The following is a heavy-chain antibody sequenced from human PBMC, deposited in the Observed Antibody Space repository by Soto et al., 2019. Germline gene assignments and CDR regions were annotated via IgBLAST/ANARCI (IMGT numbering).Heavy chain of an antibody. V-gene: IGHV2-26*01. J-gene: IGHJ4*02. CDR2: IFSNDEK. Sequence: SGPTLVNPTETLTLTCTVSGFSLSNARMGVSWIRQPPGKALEWLAHIFSNDEKSYSTSLKSRLTISKDTSKSQVVLTMTNMDPVDTATYYCARHGRGVGARPLDYWGQGTLVPVSS. CDR1: GFSLSNARMG. D-gene: IGHD1-26*01. CDR3: ARHGRGVGARPLDY.